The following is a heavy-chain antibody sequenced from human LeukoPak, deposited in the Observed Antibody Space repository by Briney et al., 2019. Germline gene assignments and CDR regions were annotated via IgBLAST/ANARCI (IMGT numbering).Heavy chain of an antibody. CDR2: IRYDGSNK. CDR1: GFTFSSYG. Sequence: PGGSLRLSCAASGFTFSSYGMHWVRQAPGKGLEWVAFIRYDGSNKYYADSVKGRFTISRDNYKNTLYLQMNSLRADDTAVYYCAKDGYVADYYYGSGTPTGYFDYWGQGTLVTVSS. V-gene: IGHV3-30*02. D-gene: IGHD3-10*01. CDR3: AKDGYVADYYYGSGTPTGYFDY. J-gene: IGHJ4*02.